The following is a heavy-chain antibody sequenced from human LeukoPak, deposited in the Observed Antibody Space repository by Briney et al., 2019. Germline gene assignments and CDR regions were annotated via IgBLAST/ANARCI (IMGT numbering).Heavy chain of an antibody. V-gene: IGHV1-18*01. CDR1: GYTFTSYG. CDR2: ISAYNGNT. J-gene: IGHJ4*02. D-gene: IGHD1-1*01. Sequence: ASVKVSCKASGYTFTSYGLSWVRQASGQGLEWVGWISAYNGNTNYAQKLQGRVAMTTDTSTSTAYMELRSLRSDDTAVYYCARSRGRWNDEDFDYWGQGTLVTVSS. CDR3: ARSRGRWNDEDFDY.